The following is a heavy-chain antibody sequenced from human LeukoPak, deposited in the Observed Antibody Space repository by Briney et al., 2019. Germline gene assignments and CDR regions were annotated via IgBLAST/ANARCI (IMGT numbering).Heavy chain of an antibody. J-gene: IGHJ6*03. Sequence: PGGSLRLSCAASAFTFSSYAMNWVRQAPGKGLEWVSAISGSGGSTYYADSVKGRFTISRDNSKDTLYLQMNSLRAEDTAVYYCAKGPREAVAGYYYYYYYMDVWGKGTTVTVSS. CDR3: AKGPREAVAGYYYYYYYMDV. V-gene: IGHV3-23*01. CDR1: AFTFSSYA. D-gene: IGHD6-19*01. CDR2: ISGSGGST.